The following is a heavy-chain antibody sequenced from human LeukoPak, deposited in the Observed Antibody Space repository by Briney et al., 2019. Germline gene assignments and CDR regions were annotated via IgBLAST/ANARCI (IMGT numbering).Heavy chain of an antibody. D-gene: IGHD2-21*01. CDR1: GFSLNTHRVG. CDR3: VRISRSFVVASDWFFDL. V-gene: IGHV2-5*04. Sequence: SGPTLVKPTQTLTLTCTFSGFSLNTHRVGVGWIRQPPGKALEGLALIYWDDDKLYSPSLRTRLTITNEISKTQVVLTMTNMASVDTGTYFCVRISRSFVVASDWFFDLWGRGTLVTVSS. J-gene: IGHJ2*01. CDR2: IYWDDDK.